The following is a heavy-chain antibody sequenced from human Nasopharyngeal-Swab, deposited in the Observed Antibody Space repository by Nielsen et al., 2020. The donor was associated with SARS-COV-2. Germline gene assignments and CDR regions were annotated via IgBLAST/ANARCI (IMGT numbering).Heavy chain of an antibody. J-gene: IGHJ4*02. CDR3: TKTFWSGYYLFDY. Sequence: SLKISCAASGFTFDDYAMHWVRQAPGKGLEWVSGIKWSSGSIGYADSVKGRFTISRDNAKNSLYLQMNSLRVEDTALYYCTKTFWSGYYLFDYWGQGTLVTVSS. CDR1: GFTFDDYA. V-gene: IGHV3-9*01. D-gene: IGHD3-3*01. CDR2: IKWSSGSI.